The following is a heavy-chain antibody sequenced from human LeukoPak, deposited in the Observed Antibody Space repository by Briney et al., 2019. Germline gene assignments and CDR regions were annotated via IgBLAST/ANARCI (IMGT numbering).Heavy chain of an antibody. V-gene: IGHV4-4*07. CDR3: ARGDYYDGGGRNWFDP. CDR2: IHPSGTT. J-gene: IGHJ5*02. D-gene: IGHD3-16*01. Sequence: PSETLSLTCTVSGSSTSDYYWSFIRQPAGKGLEWIGRIHPSGTTYFNPSLKSRVTMSVDTSQSQFSLRLASMTAADTAVYFCARGDYYDGGGRNWFDPWGQGILVAVSS. CDR1: GSSTSDYY.